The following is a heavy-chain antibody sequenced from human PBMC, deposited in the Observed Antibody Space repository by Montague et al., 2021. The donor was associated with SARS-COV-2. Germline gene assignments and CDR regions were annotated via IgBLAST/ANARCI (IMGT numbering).Heavy chain of an antibody. CDR1: GGSLNNYF. V-gene: IGHV4-59*08. D-gene: IGHD3-22*01. CDR2: ISDSGST. J-gene: IGHJ4*02. CDR3: ARVDSSGPGEY. Sequence: SETLSLTCTVSGGSLNNYFWSWIRQPPGKGLEWVGYISDSGSTNYNPSLQSRVTISVDTARNQFSLKLLSVTAADTAFYYCARVDSSGPGEYWGQGILVSVSS.